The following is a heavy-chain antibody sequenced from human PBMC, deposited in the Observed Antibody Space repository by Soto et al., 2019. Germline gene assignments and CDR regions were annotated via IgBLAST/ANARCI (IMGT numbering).Heavy chain of an antibody. CDR1: GFTFDDYA. D-gene: IGHD5-18*01. J-gene: IGHJ4*02. Sequence: EVQLVESGGGLVQPGRSLRLSCAASGFTFDDYAMHWVRQAPGKGLEWVSRISWNSGSIGYADSVKGRFTISRDNAKNSLYLQMYSLRAEDTALYYCAKAVGSYGNFDYWGQGTLVTVSS. V-gene: IGHV3-9*01. CDR3: AKAVGSYGNFDY. CDR2: ISWNSGSI.